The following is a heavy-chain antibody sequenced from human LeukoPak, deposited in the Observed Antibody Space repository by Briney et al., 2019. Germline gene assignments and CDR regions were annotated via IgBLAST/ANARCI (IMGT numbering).Heavy chain of an antibody. CDR3: ARRATHRPFDP. CDR1: GGSFSGYY. V-gene: IGHV4-34*01. D-gene: IGHD1-14*01. Sequence: PSEALSLTCAVYGGSFSGYYWSWIRQPPGKGLEWIGEINHSGSTNYNPSLKSRVTISVDTSKNQFSLKLSSVTAADTAVYYCARRATHRPFDPWGQGTLVTVSS. CDR2: INHSGST. J-gene: IGHJ5*02.